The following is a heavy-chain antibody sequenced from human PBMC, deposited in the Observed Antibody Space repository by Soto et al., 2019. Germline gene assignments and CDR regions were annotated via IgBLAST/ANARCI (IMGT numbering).Heavy chain of an antibody. CDR1: GGTFSSYT. CDR3: ASRDCDSSEYYYYGMDV. J-gene: IGHJ6*02. CDR2: IIAILGIA. Sequence: QVQLVQSGAEVKKPGSSVKVSCKASGGTFSSYTISWVRQAPGQGLEWMGRIIAILGIAKYAQKFQGRVTITADKSTSSADMELSSLRSEDTAVYYCASRDCDSSEYYYYGMDVWGQGTTVTVSS. D-gene: IGHD3-22*01. V-gene: IGHV1-69*02.